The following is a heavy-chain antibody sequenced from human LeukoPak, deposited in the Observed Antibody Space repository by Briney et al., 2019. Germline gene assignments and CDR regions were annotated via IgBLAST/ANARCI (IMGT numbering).Heavy chain of an antibody. Sequence: GGSLRLSCAASGFIFSSYWMSWVRQAPGKGLEWVANIKQDGREKYYVDSVKGRFTISRDNAKNSLYLQMNSLRVEDTAVYYCARDVRDTMVRGAMSDDAFDIWGRGTMVTVSS. CDR3: ARDVRDTMVRGAMSDDAFDI. CDR2: IKQDGREK. CDR1: GFIFSSYW. J-gene: IGHJ3*02. D-gene: IGHD3-10*01. V-gene: IGHV3-7*01.